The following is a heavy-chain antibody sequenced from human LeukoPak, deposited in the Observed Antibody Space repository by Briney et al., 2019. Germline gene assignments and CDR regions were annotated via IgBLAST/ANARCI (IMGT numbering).Heavy chain of an antibody. J-gene: IGHJ4*02. CDR1: GXSISSYY. D-gene: IGHD6-6*01. CDR2: GHYSGST. CDR3: AGGSTRPDF. Sequence: SETLSLTFTVSGXSISSYYWSWIRQPPGKGLEWIGYGHYSGSTNYNPSLKSRVTMSVDTSKNQFSLKLSSVTAADTAVYYCAGGSTRPDFWGQGTLVTVSS. V-gene: IGHV4-59*01.